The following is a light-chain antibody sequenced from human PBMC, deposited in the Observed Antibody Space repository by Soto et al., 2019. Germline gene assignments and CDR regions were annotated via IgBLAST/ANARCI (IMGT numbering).Light chain of an antibody. CDR1: SSNIGSNT. V-gene: IGLV1-44*01. CDR3: AAWDYSLNWLV. J-gene: IGLJ2*01. Sequence: QSALTQPPSASGTPGQRVTISCSGSSSNIGSNTVNWYQQLPGTAPKLLIYSNNQRPSGVPDRFSGSKSGTSASLAISGLQSEDEAGYYCAAWDYSLNWLVFGGGTKDTVL. CDR2: SNN.